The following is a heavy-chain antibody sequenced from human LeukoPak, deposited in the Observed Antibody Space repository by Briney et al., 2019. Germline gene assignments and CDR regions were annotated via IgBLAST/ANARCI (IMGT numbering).Heavy chain of an antibody. CDR1: GGTFSSYA. CDR3: ARDRDDYGGYLYYFDY. CDR2: IIPIFGTA. V-gene: IGHV1-69*05. Sequence: SVKVSCKASGGTFSSYAISWVRQAPGQGLEWMGRIIPIFGTANYAQKFQGRVTITTDESTSTAYMELSSLRSEDTAVYYCARDRDDYGGYLYYFDYWGQGTLVTVSS. J-gene: IGHJ4*02. D-gene: IGHD4-17*01.